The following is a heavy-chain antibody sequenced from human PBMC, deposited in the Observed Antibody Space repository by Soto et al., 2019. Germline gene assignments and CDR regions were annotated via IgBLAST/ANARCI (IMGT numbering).Heavy chain of an antibody. V-gene: IGHV3-23*01. J-gene: IGHJ5*02. CDR3: AAANWFDP. CDR1: GFTFSSYA. D-gene: IGHD6-13*01. CDR2: ISGSGGST. Sequence: EVQLLESGGGLVQPGGSLRLSCASSGFTFSSYAMSWVRQAPGKGLEWVSAISGSGGSTYYADSVKGRFTISRDNSKNTLYLQMNSLRAEDTAVYWAAAANWFDPWGQGTLVTVSS.